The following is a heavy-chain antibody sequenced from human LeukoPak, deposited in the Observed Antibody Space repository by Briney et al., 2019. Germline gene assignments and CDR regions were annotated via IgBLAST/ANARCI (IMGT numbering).Heavy chain of an antibody. CDR2: ISGSGGST. CDR1: GFPFSSYA. V-gene: IGHV3-23*01. Sequence: LAGGSLRFSCAAAGFPFSSYAMSWLRQAPGQGLEWVSAISGSGGSTYYADSVKGRFTISRDNSKNTLYLQMNSLRVEDTAVYYCAKDASETYYRFPFDYWGQGTLVTVSS. J-gene: IGHJ4*02. D-gene: IGHD1-26*01. CDR3: AKDASETYYRFPFDY.